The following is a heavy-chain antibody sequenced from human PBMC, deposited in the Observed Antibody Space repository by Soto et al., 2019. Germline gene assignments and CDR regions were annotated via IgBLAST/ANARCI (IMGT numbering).Heavy chain of an antibody. CDR2: IKQDGSEK. CDR1: GVTFSNYW. J-gene: IGHJ4*02. V-gene: IGHV3-7*05. D-gene: IGHD2-8*02. CDR3: VREGPIEGTGGFDY. Sequence: GGSLRLSCEASGVTFSNYWMNWVRQAPGKGLEWVANIKQDGSEKFYVDSVKGRFTISRDNAKNSVYVQMNSLRAEDTAVYYCVREGPIEGTGGFDYWGQGTVVTVSS.